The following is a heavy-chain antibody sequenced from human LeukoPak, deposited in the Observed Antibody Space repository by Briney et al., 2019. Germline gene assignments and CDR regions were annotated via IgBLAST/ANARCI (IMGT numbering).Heavy chain of an antibody. CDR1: GFTFDDYT. CDR2: ISWDGGST. Sequence: PGGSLRLSCAASGFTFDDYTMHWVCQAPGKGLEWVSLISWDGGSTYYADSVKGRFTISRDNSKNSLYLQMNSLRTEDTALYYCAKGNTAGIDYWGQGTLVTVSS. J-gene: IGHJ4*02. D-gene: IGHD2-2*02. V-gene: IGHV3-43*01. CDR3: AKGNTAGIDY.